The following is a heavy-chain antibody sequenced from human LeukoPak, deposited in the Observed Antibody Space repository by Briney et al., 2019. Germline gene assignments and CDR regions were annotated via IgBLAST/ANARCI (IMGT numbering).Heavy chain of an antibody. D-gene: IGHD2-2*02. V-gene: IGHV4-31*03. J-gene: IGHJ6*02. Sequence: PSQTLSLTCTVSGGSISSGGYYWSWIRQHPGKGLEWIGYIYYSGSTYYNPSLKSRVTISVDTSKNQFSLKLSSVTAADTAVYYCARGACSQPLYEECYYGMDVWGQGTTVTVSS. CDR3: ARGACSQPLYEECYYGMDV. CDR1: GGSISSGGYY. CDR2: IYYSGST.